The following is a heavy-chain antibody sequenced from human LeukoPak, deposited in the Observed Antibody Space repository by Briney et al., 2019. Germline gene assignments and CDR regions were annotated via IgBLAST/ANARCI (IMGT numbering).Heavy chain of an antibody. Sequence: GGSLRLSCAASGFSFSSYAMSWVRQAPGKGLEWVSNISGRDGSTYYADSVKGRFTISRDNSKNTLYLQMNSLRAEDTAVYYCAKKYNTGLDPWGQGTLVTVSS. D-gene: IGHD1-14*01. CDR1: GFSFSSYA. CDR2: ISGRDGST. CDR3: AKKYNTGLDP. J-gene: IGHJ5*02. V-gene: IGHV3-23*01.